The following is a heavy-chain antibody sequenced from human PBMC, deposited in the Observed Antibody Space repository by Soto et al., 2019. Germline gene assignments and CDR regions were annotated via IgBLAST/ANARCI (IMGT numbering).Heavy chain of an antibody. V-gene: IGHV3-33*01. CDR1: GFTFSSYG. CDR2: IWYDGSNK. J-gene: IGHJ4*02. CDR3: ARDWSILVAATRGIDY. D-gene: IGHD2-15*01. Sequence: GGSLRLSCAASGFTFSSYGMHWVRQAPGKGLEWVAVIWYDGSNKYYADSVKGRFTISRDNSKNTLYLQMNSLRAEDTAVYYCARDWSILVAATRGIDYWGQGTLVTVSS.